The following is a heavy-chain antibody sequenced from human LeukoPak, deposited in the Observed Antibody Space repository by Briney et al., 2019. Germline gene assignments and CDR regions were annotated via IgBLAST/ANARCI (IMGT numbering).Heavy chain of an antibody. CDR3: ARAKYYYGSSGYYYFDY. CDR2: IYNSGST. D-gene: IGHD3-22*01. V-gene: IGHV4-59*01. Sequence: SETLSLTCTVSRGSISSYYWTWIRQPPGKGLEWIGYIYNSGSTNYNPSLKSRVNISVDTSKNQFSLKLSSVTAADTAVYYCARAKYYYGSSGYYYFDYWGQGTLVTVSS. J-gene: IGHJ4*02. CDR1: RGSISSYY.